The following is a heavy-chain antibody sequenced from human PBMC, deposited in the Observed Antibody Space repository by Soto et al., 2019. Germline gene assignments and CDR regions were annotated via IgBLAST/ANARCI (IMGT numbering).Heavy chain of an antibody. Sequence: GGSLRLSCAASGFTFSSYAMHWVRQAPGKGLEWVAVISYDGSNKYYADSVKGRFTISRDNSKNTLYLQMNSLRAEDTAVYYCARTSFVIPQAYFDYWGQGTLVTVSS. CDR3: ARTSFVIPQAYFDY. V-gene: IGHV3-30-3*01. J-gene: IGHJ4*02. CDR2: ISYDGSNK. D-gene: IGHD3-16*02. CDR1: GFTFSSYA.